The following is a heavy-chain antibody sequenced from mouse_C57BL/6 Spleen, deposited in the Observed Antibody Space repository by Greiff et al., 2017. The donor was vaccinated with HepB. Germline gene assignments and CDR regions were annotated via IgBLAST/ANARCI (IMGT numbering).Heavy chain of an antibody. CDR1: GYTFTDYY. D-gene: IGHD1-1*01. CDR3: ARATDMDY. CDR2: IYPGNGNT. Sequence: VQLQQSGAELVRPGASVKLSCKASGYTFTDYYINWVKQRPGQGLEWIARIYPGNGNTYYNEKFKGKATLTAEKSASTAYMQLSSLTSEDSAVYFCARATDMDYWGQGTSVTVSS. V-gene: IGHV1-76*01. J-gene: IGHJ4*01.